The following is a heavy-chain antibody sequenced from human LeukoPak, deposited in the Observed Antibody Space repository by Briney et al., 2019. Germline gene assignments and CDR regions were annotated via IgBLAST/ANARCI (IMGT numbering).Heavy chain of an antibody. Sequence: SETLSLTCTVSGCSISSYYWSWIRQPAGKGLEWIGRIYTSGSTNYNPSLKSRVTMSVDTSKNQFSLQLTSVTAADTAVYYCARGGDSSGYEYYFDYWGQGTLVTVSS. D-gene: IGHD3-22*01. CDR2: IYTSGST. CDR1: GCSISSYY. CDR3: ARGGDSSGYEYYFDY. J-gene: IGHJ4*02. V-gene: IGHV4-4*07.